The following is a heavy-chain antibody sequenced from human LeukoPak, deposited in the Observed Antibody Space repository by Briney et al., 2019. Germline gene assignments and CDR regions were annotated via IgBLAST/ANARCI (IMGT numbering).Heavy chain of an antibody. J-gene: IGHJ4*02. CDR3: ARVSSSTSCYTD. V-gene: IGHV3-21*01. CDR1: GFTFSSYS. Sequence: GGSLRLSCAASGFTFSSYSMNWVRQAPGKGLEWVSSISSSSSYIYYADSVKGRFTISRDNAKNSLYLQMNSLGAEDTAVYYCARVSSSTSCYTDWGQGTLVTVSS. D-gene: IGHD2-2*02. CDR2: ISSSSSYI.